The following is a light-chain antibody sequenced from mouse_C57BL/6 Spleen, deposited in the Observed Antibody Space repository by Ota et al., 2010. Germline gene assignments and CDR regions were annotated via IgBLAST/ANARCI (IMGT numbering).Light chain of an antibody. J-gene: IGKJ2*01. Sequence: DIQMTQSPASLSVSVGETVTITCRASENIYSNLAWYQQKQGKISSAPGLFCNKLSRMVCQSRFSGSGSGTQFSLKINSLQSEDFGSYHCQHFWGAPYTFGGGPRWK. CDR2: CN. CDR3: QHFWGAPYT. V-gene: IGKV12-46*01. CDR1: ENIYSN.